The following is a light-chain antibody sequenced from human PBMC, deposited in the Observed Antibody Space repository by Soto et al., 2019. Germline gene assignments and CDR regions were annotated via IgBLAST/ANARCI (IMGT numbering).Light chain of an antibody. V-gene: IGKV3-20*01. CDR3: QQYVSSPIT. Sequence: EIVLTQSPGTLSLSPGERATLSCRASQSFSSSYLAWYQQKPGRAPRLLIYDTSFRATGIPDRFSGSESGTDFTLTISRLEPEDFAVYYCQQYVSSPITFGQGTRLEIK. CDR2: DTS. J-gene: IGKJ5*01. CDR1: QSFSSSY.